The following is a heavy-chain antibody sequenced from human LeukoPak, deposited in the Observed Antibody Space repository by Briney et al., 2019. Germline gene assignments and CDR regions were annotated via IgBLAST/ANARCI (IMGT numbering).Heavy chain of an antibody. CDR2: IYPGDSDT. J-gene: IGHJ3*02. Sequence: GESLKISCKGSGYSFTTFWIGWVRQMPGKGLEWLGIIYPGDSDTRYSPSFQGQVTISVDKSISTAYLQWDSLKASDTAMYYCARTLSDSYGDTWGKNAFDIWGQGTMVTVSS. V-gene: IGHV5-51*01. CDR3: ARTLSDSYGDTWGKNAFDI. D-gene: IGHD4-17*01. CDR1: GYSFTTFW.